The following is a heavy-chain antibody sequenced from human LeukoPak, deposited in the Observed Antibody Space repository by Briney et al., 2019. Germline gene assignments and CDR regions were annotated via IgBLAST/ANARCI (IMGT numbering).Heavy chain of an antibody. Sequence: GGSLRLSCAASGFTFSSYEMNWVRQAPGKGLEWVSYISSSGSTIYYADSVKGRFTISRDNAKNSRYLQMNSLRVEDTAVYYCVASSWAYSFHYWGQGTLVTVSS. J-gene: IGHJ4*02. V-gene: IGHV3-48*03. CDR1: GFTFSSYE. CDR2: ISSSGSTI. CDR3: VASSWAYSFHY. D-gene: IGHD6-13*01.